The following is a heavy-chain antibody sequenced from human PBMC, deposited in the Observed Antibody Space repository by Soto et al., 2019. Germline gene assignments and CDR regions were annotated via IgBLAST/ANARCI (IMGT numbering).Heavy chain of an antibody. J-gene: IGHJ4*02. Sequence: AAAKASFTASGYTFTRYDSTRVRQAPGQGREWMGWISAYNGNTNYAQKLQGRVTMTADTSTSTAYMELRSLRSDDTAVYYCAREIAAAGNSDYWSEGTLVTSPQ. D-gene: IGHD6-13*01. CDR1: GYTFTRYD. V-gene: IGHV1-18*04. CDR2: ISAYNGNT. CDR3: AREIAAAGNSDY.